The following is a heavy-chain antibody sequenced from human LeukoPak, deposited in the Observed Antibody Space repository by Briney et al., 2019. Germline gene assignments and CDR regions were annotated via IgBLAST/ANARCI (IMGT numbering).Heavy chain of an antibody. V-gene: IGHV4-39*01. CDR3: ARHRRYRSGSYRPAWFDP. D-gene: IGHD1-26*01. CDR1: GGSISSSSYY. J-gene: IGHJ5*02. Sequence: KSSETLSLTCTVSGGSISSSSYYWGWIRQPPGKGLEWIGSIYYSGSTYYNPSLKSRVTISVDTSKNQFSLKLSSVTAADTAVYYCARHRRYRSGSYRPAWFDPWGQGTLVTVSS. CDR2: IYYSGST.